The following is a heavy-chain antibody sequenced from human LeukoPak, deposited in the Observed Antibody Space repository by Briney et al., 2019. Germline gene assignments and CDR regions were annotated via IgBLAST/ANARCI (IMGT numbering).Heavy chain of an antibody. CDR2: VKSKTDGGTT. J-gene: IGHJ3*01. D-gene: IGHD1-14*01. Sequence: GGSLRLSCAASGFTFSDYYMSWVRQAPGKGLEWVGRVKSKTDGGTTDDAAPVKGRFTISRDDSKNTLYLQMNSLKTEDTAVYYCTTYNDRDAFDFWGQGTMVTVSP. CDR3: TTYNDRDAFDF. V-gene: IGHV3-15*01. CDR1: GFTFSDYY.